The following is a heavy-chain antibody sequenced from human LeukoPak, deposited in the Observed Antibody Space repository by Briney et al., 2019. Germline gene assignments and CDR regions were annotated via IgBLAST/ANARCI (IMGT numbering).Heavy chain of an antibody. J-gene: IGHJ4*02. D-gene: IGHD5-12*01. CDR3: ARRSRRGLGKEEWLPLVSRGVYFDY. V-gene: IGHV5-51*01. Sequence: GESLKISCKGSGYSFTSYWIGWVRQMPGKGLEWMGIIYPGDSDTRYSPSFQGQVTISADKSISTAYLQWSSLKASDTAMYYCARRSRRGLGKEEWLPLVSRGVYFDYWGQGTLVTVSS. CDR2: IYPGDSDT. CDR1: GYSFTSYW.